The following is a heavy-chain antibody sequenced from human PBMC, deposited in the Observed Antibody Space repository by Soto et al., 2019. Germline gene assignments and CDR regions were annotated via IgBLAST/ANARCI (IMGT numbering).Heavy chain of an antibody. Sequence: GGSLRLSCAASGFTFSSYAMSWVRQAPGKGLEWVSAISGSGGSTYYADSVKGRFTISRENSKNTLYLQMNSLRAEDTAVYYCASQIVVVPAARSGYFDYWGQGTLVTVSS. CDR2: ISGSGGST. D-gene: IGHD2-2*01. V-gene: IGHV3-23*01. CDR3: ASQIVVVPAARSGYFDY. CDR1: GFTFSSYA. J-gene: IGHJ4*02.